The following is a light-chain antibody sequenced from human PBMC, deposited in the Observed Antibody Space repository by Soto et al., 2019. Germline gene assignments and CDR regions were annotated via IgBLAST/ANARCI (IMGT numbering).Light chain of an antibody. V-gene: IGKV3-15*01. Sequence: EIVMTQSPATLSVSPGERATLSCRASQSVSSSLAWYQQKPGQAPRLLIYDASTRATGIPARFSGSGSGTEFTLTISSLQSEDFAVYYCQQYNNWRTFGQGTKVEAK. CDR3: QQYNNWRT. J-gene: IGKJ1*01. CDR2: DAS. CDR1: QSVSSS.